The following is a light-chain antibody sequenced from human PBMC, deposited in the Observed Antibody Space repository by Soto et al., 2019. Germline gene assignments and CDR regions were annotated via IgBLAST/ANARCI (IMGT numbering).Light chain of an antibody. CDR2: EVT. CDR3: SSYVGIGNSLV. Sequence: QSALTQPPSASGSPGQSVTISCTGTSSDIGGYLYVSWYQQHPGKAPKLIIYEVTKRPSGVPERFSGSKSGSTASLTVSGLQAEDEADYYCSSYVGIGNSLVFGAGTKVTVL. CDR1: SSDIGGYLY. V-gene: IGLV2-8*01. J-gene: IGLJ1*01.